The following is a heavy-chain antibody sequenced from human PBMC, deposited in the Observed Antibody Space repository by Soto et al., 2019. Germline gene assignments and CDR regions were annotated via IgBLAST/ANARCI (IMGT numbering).Heavy chain of an antibody. CDR3: ASAPFLSSFYYLDF. Sequence: EVQILESGGGLVQPGGSLRLSCAASGFPFNDYAMTWVRQAPGKGLEWVSGISGSGESTYYAASVKGRFTISRDNSMNTLYLQMNSLRAEDTAVYYCASAPFLSSFYYLDFWGQGTLVTVSS. D-gene: IGHD6-6*01. J-gene: IGHJ4*02. CDR1: GFPFNDYA. V-gene: IGHV3-23*01. CDR2: ISGSGEST.